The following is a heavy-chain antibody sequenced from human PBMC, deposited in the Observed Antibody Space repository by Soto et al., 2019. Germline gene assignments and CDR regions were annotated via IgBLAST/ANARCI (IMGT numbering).Heavy chain of an antibody. CDR3: TRQGYGDYYGIDV. D-gene: IGHD4-17*01. CDR1: GFTFSGSA. J-gene: IGHJ6*02. Sequence: EVQLVESGGGLVQPGGSLKLSCAASGFTFSGSAMHWVRQASGKGLEWVGRIRSKANNYATVYAASVKGRFIISRDDSANTAYLQMNSLKTADTAVYFCTRQGYGDYYGIDVWGQGTTVTVSS. V-gene: IGHV3-73*02. CDR2: IRSKANNYAT.